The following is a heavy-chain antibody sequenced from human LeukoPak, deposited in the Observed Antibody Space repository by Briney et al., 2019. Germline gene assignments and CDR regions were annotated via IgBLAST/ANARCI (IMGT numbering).Heavy chain of an antibody. D-gene: IGHD7-27*01. J-gene: IGHJ4*02. Sequence: GASVKVSCKASGYTFTGYYMHWVRQVPGQGLEWMGWINSNGGDTNYAQKFQGRVTMTRDTSISTAYMELSRLRSDDTAVYYCARDPTRGDLSVYWGQGTLVTVSS. CDR3: ARDPTRGDLSVY. V-gene: IGHV1-2*02. CDR2: INSNGGDT. CDR1: GYTFTGYY.